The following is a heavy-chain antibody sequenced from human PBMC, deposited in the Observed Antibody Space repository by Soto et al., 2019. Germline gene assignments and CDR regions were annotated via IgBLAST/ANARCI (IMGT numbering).Heavy chain of an antibody. CDR3: ARSIVVVPAARTKNYYYYYGMDV. CDR1: GYSFTSYW. Sequence: GESLKISCKGSGYSFTSYWISWVRQMPGKGLEWMGRIDPSDSYTNYSPSFQGHVTISADKSIGTAYLQWSSLKASDTAMYYCARSIVVVPAARTKNYYYYYGMDVWGQGTTVTVSS. J-gene: IGHJ6*02. V-gene: IGHV5-10-1*01. D-gene: IGHD2-2*01. CDR2: IDPSDSYT.